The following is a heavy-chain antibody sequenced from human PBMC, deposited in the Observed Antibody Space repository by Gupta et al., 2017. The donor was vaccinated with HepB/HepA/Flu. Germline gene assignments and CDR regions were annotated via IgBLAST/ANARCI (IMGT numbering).Heavy chain of an antibody. CDR1: GFTFSNYA. CDR3: AKDPRSYYDSSGYWGGFDY. D-gene: IGHD3-22*01. CDR2: ISNDGSYK. V-gene: IGHV3-30*18. Sequence: QVRLVESGGGVVQPGRSLRLSCAASGFTFSNYAIHWVRQAPGQGLELVAVISNDGSYKYYADSVKGRSTISRDNSKNTLYLQMNSLRAEDTAVYYCAKDPRSYYDSSGYWGGFDYWGQGILVTVSS. J-gene: IGHJ4*02.